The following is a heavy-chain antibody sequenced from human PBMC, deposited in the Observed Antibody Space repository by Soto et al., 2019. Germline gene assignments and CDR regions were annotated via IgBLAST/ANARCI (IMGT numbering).Heavy chain of an antibody. V-gene: IGHV3-23*01. CDR3: VTGPTERPQMATADFDY. CDR2: ISGSGGST. D-gene: IGHD5-18*01. J-gene: IGHJ4*02. CDR1: GFTFSSYA. Sequence: GGSLRLSCAASGFTFSSYAMSWVRQAPGKGLEWVSAISGSGGSTYYADSVKGRFTISRDNSKNTLYLQMNSLRAEDTAVYYCVTGPTERPQMATADFDYWGQGTLVTVSS.